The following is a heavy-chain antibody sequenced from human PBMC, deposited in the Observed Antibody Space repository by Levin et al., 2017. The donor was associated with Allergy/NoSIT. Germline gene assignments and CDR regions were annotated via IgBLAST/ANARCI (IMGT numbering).Heavy chain of an antibody. Sequence: GGSLRLSCAASGFTFSSYSMNWVRQAPGKGLEWVSSISSSSSYIYYADSVKGRFTISRDNAKNSLYLQMNSLRAEDTAVYYCARDFDGLGYCSSTSCYAKSYFDYWGQGTLVTVSS. J-gene: IGHJ4*02. CDR3: ARDFDGLGYCSSTSCYAKSYFDY. V-gene: IGHV3-21*01. CDR1: GFTFSSYS. D-gene: IGHD2-2*01. CDR2: ISSSSSYI.